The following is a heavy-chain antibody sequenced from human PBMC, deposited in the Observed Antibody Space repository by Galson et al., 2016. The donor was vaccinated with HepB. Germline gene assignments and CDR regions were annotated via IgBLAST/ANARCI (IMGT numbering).Heavy chain of an antibody. V-gene: IGHV1-46*01. Sequence: SVKVSCKASGYTFINYYLHWVRQAPGQGLEWMGIINPSSGTTTYAVKFQGRVTMGRDTSTRTVYMELRSLRSDDTAIYYCARDCGVEEEDYSDSEGDPNYYSHGLDVWGQGTAVTVSS. CDR1: GYTFINYY. CDR2: INPSSGTT. D-gene: IGHD3-10*01. J-gene: IGHJ6*02. CDR3: ARDCGVEEEDYSDSEGDPNYYSHGLDV.